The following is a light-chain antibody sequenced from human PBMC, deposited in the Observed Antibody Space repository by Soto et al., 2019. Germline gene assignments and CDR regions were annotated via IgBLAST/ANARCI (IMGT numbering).Light chain of an antibody. V-gene: IGLV1-47*01. J-gene: IGLJ1*01. CDR2: RNN. CDR1: SSNIGSHY. Sequence: QSVLTQPPSASGTPGQRVTISCSGSSSNIGSHYVYWYQQLPGTAPQLLIHRNNERPSGVPDRFSGSKSGTSASLAISGLRSEDEADYYCASWDDSLSGFYVFGPGTKVTVL. CDR3: ASWDDSLSGFYV.